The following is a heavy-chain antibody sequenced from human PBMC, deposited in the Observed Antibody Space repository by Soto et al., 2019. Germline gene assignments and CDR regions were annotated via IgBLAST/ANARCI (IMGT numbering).Heavy chain of an antibody. CDR3: ARARWYDAFDV. V-gene: IGHV4-38-2*01. CDR2: IFHGGNT. CDR1: GFCISSGNY. D-gene: IGHD2-15*01. J-gene: IGHJ3*01. Sequence: SETLSLTCAVSGFCISSGNYWGWIRKPPGKGLEWIGSIFHGGNTYYNPSLKGRVTISVDTSKNQFSLKLNSVTAADTAVYYCARARWYDAFDVWGQGTVVTVS.